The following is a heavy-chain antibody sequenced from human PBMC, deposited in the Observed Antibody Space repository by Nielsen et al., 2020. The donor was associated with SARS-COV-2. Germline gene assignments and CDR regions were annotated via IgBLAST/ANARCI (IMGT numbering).Heavy chain of an antibody. V-gene: IGHV4-39*01. CDR2: IYYSGST. D-gene: IGHD3-16*01. J-gene: IGHJ5*02. Sequence: SETLSLTCTVSGGSINSGSYFWGWIRQPPGKGLEWIGSIYYSGSTYYNPSLKSRVTISVDTSKNQFSLKLSSVTAADTAVYYCARGLFAEIGGDPWGQGTLVTVSS. CDR1: GGSINSGSYF. CDR3: ARGLFAEIGGDP.